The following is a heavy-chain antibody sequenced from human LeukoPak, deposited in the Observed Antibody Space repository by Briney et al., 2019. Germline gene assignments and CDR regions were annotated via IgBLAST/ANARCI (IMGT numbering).Heavy chain of an antibody. V-gene: IGHV4-34*01. CDR1: GGSFSGYY. J-gene: IGHJ1*01. Sequence: PSETLSLTCAVYGGSFSGYYWSWIRQPPGKGLEWIGEINHGGSTNYNPSLKSRVTISIDTSKNQFSLKLSSVTAADTAVYYCARYLDYGGNSRVFQHWGQGTLVTVSS. CDR3: ARYLDYGGNSRVFQH. CDR2: INHGGST. D-gene: IGHD4-23*01.